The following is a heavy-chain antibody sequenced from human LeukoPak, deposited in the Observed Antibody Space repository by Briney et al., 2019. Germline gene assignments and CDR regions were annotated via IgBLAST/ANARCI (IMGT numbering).Heavy chain of an antibody. CDR3: ARHGGTLDYFDY. CDR1: GGSISTYY. D-gene: IGHD1-26*01. CDR2: ISDGGAT. J-gene: IGHJ4*02. V-gene: IGHV4-59*08. Sequence: PSETLSLTCNVSGGSISTYYWSWIRRPPGKGLEWIGYISDGGATSYNPSLKGRVTISVDSPKNRFSLRLTSLTAVDTALYYCARHGGTLDYFDYWGPGSLVTVSS.